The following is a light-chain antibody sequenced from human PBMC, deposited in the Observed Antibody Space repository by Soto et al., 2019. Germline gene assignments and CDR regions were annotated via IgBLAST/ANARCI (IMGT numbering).Light chain of an antibody. V-gene: IGKV1-33*01. CDR2: DAS. J-gene: IGKJ4*01. CDR1: QDINNY. CDR3: QQYDNLPLT. Sequence: DIQMTQSPPSLSASVGDRVTITCQASQDINNYLNWYQQKSGKAPKLLIYDASDLETGVPSRFSGSGSGTDFTFTINSLQPEDIATYYCQQYDNLPLTFGGGTKVDIK.